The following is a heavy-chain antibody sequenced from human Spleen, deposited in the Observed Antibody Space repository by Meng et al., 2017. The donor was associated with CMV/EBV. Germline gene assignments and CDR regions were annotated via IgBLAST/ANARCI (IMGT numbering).Heavy chain of an antibody. CDR2: IYHSGST. V-gene: IGHV4-38-2*02. D-gene: IGHD5-18*01. Sequence: GSLRLSCTVSGYSISSGYYWGWIRQPPGKGLEWIGSIYHSGSTYYNPSLKSRVTISIDTSKSQFSLRLRSVTAADTAVYYCARKRYNYGLKGFDYWGQGTLVTVSS. J-gene: IGHJ4*02. CDR1: GYSISSGYY. CDR3: ARKRYNYGLKGFDY.